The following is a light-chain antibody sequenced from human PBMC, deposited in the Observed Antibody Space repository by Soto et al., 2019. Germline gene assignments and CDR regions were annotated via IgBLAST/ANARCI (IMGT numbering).Light chain of an antibody. CDR2: GNS. CDR1: SSNIGAGYD. CDR3: SSFSSITREV. Sequence: QSVLTQPPSVSGAPGQRVTISCTGSSSNIGAGYDVHWYQQLPGTAPKLLIYGNSNRPSGVPDRFSGSKSGTSASLAITGLQAEDEADYYCSSFSSITREVFGGGTKLTVL. J-gene: IGLJ2*01. V-gene: IGLV1-40*01.